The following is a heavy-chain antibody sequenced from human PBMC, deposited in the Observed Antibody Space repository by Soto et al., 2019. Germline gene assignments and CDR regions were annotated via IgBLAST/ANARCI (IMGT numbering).Heavy chain of an antibody. CDR2: ISYGGTT. CDR1: GGSMNSGGYC. CDR3: SRGILV. Sequence: QVQLQESGPGLVKPSQTLSPTCTVSGGSMNSGGYCWSWIRQHPGEGLEWIGCISYGGTTSYNPSLKSRVIISVDTSKNQFSLKLTPVTAADTAVYYCSRGILVWGQGTLITVSS. D-gene: IGHD2-15*01. V-gene: IGHV4-31*03. J-gene: IGHJ4*02.